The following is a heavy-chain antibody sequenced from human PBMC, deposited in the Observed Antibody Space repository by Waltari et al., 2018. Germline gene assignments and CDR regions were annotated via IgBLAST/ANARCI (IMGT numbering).Heavy chain of an antibody. Sequence: QVQLVQSGAEVKKPGASVKVSCKASGYTFTSYDINWVRQATGKGLEWMGWMNPNSGNTGYAQKFQGRVTSTRNTSISTAYMELSSLRSEDTAVYYCARGSYYDSSGPSAPLYWGQGTLVTVSS. V-gene: IGHV1-8*03. J-gene: IGHJ4*02. CDR1: GYTFTSYD. D-gene: IGHD3-22*01. CDR3: ARGSYYDSSGPSAPLY. CDR2: MNPNSGNT.